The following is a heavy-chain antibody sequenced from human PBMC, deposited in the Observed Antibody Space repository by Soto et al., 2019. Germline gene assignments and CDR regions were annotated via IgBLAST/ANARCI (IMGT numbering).Heavy chain of an antibody. J-gene: IGHJ4*02. CDR2: ISSSGGST. CDR3: AKAQSYYDFWSGYYTFDY. CDR1: GLTFSSYS. D-gene: IGHD3-3*01. Sequence: GGSLRLSCAPSGLTFSSYSMNCVRPAPGKGLEWVSYISSSGGSTYYADSVKGRFTISRDNSKNTLYLQMNSLRAEDTAVYYCAKAQSYYDFWSGYYTFDYWGQGTLVTVSS. V-gene: IGHV3-23*01.